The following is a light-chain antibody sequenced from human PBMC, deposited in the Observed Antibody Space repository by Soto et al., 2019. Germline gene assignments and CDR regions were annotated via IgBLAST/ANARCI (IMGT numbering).Light chain of an antibody. Sequence: IQMTQSPSSLSASVGDRVTITCRASQGIRNDLDWFQQKPGKAPKLLIYAASGLQSGVPSRFSGSGSGTEFTLTISSLQSEDFAVYYCQQYNNWPRTFGQGTKVDIK. V-gene: IGKV1-17*01. CDR1: QGIRND. J-gene: IGKJ1*01. CDR2: AAS. CDR3: QQYNNWPRT.